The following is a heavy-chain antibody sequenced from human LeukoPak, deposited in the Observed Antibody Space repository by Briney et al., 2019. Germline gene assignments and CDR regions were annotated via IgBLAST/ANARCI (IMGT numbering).Heavy chain of an antibody. J-gene: IGHJ4*02. V-gene: IGHV3-7*01. CDR3: ATTQNIPEAA. Sequence: GESLRLPCAVYGLTLDNIWMNGVRQAPGGGLEGLANIKQQEKYSVDSVKGPFTISRATDKNSLYLNMNSLRSEDTAVYSCATTQNIPEAAWGQGPLVTVSS. CDR1: GLTLDNIW. D-gene: IGHD6-13*01. CDR2: IKQQEK.